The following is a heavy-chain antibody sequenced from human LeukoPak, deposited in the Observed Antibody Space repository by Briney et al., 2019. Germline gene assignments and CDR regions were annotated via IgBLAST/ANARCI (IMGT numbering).Heavy chain of an antibody. J-gene: IGHJ6*03. CDR2: ISAYNGNT. Sequence: ASVKVSCKASGYTFTHYDINWVRQAPGQGLEWMGWISAYNGNTNYAQKFQGRVTITTDESTSTANMELSSLRSEDTAVYYCARARYSSSWYSRMLFSNWYYYMDVWGKGTTVTVSS. V-gene: IGHV1-18*01. CDR3: ARARYSSSWYSRMLFSNWYYYMDV. D-gene: IGHD6-13*01. CDR1: GYTFTHYD.